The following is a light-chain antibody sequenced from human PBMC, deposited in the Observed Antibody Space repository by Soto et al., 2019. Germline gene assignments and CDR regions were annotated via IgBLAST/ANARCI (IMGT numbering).Light chain of an antibody. CDR1: SSNVGGNP. V-gene: IGLV1-44*01. J-gene: IGLJ7*01. Sequence: QSVLTQPPSLSGTPGQRVTISCSGSSSNVGGNPVHWYQHLPGTSPKLLIYINDQRPSGGPARFSGSTSGPSASLAIGGLQSDDEAPYYGATWDDSLNAALFGGGTQLTVL. CDR2: IND. CDR3: ATWDDSLNAAL.